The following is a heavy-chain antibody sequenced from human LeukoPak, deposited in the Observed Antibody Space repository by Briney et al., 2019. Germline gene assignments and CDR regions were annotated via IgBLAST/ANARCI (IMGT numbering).Heavy chain of an antibody. CDR2: ISYDGSNK. CDR1: GFTFSSYA. Sequence: GGSLRLSCAASGFTFSSYAMHWVRQAPGKGLEWVAVISYDGSNKYYADSVKGRFTISRDNSKNTLCLQMNSLRAEDTAVYYCARAGAVHYFDWLLHGYWGQGTLVTVSS. D-gene: IGHD3-9*01. V-gene: IGHV3-30*04. J-gene: IGHJ4*02. CDR3: ARAGAVHYFDWLLHGY.